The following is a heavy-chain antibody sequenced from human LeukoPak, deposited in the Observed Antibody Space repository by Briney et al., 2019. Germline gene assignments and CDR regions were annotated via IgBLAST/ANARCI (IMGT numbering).Heavy chain of an antibody. V-gene: IGHV3-66*01. CDR3: ARDPPAVAINTYG. D-gene: IGHD5-24*01. J-gene: IGHJ4*02. CDR2: IYSGGDT. Sequence: GESLRLSCAASGVTVSNNLMNWVRQAPGKGLEWVSLIYSGGDTHYADSVKGRFTISRDKSKNTLYLQMNSLRVEDTAVYYCARDPPAVAINTYGWGQGTLVTVSS. CDR1: GVTVSNNL.